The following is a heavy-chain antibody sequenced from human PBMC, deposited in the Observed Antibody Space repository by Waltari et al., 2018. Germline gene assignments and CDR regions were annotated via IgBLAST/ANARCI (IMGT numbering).Heavy chain of an antibody. CDR2: IRRDGSQA. CDR1: GFTFRNYW. CDR3: ARESTASNEGV. V-gene: IGHV3-7*01. D-gene: IGHD4-17*01. Sequence: EEPLVESGGGLVQPGGSLRLSCEGSGFTFRNYWMSWVRQDPGKGRGWVANIRRDGSQANYVDSVKGRFTISRDNAKKSLYLQMNSLRAEDTGVYYCARESTASNEGVWGQGTLVTVSS. J-gene: IGHJ4*02.